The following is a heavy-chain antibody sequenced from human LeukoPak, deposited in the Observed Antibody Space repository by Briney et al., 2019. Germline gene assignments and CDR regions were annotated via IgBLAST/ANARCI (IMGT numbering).Heavy chain of an antibody. Sequence: GGSLRLSCAASGFTFSSYEMNWVRQAPGKGLEWVSYISSSGSTIYYADSVKGRFTISRDNAKNSLYLQMNSLRAEDTAVYYCARVRAAAGDAFYIWGQGTMVTVSS. J-gene: IGHJ3*02. CDR3: ARVRAAAGDAFYI. CDR2: ISSSGSTI. V-gene: IGHV3-48*03. CDR1: GFTFSSYE. D-gene: IGHD6-13*01.